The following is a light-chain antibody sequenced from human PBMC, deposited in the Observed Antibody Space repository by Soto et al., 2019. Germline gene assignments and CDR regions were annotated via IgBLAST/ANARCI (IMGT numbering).Light chain of an antibody. Sequence: EIVLTHSPGTLSLSPGERATLSCRASQSVSNNYLAWYRQKPGQAPRLLIYGASNRATGIPDRFSGSGSGTAFTLTISRLEPEDFAVYYCQQYGRSGTLGQGTKVDI. CDR1: QSVSNNY. CDR3: QQYGRSGT. V-gene: IGKV3-20*01. J-gene: IGKJ1*01. CDR2: GAS.